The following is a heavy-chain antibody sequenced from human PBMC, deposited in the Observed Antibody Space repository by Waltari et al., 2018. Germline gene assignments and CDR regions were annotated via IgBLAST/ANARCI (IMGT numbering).Heavy chain of an antibody. CDR2: GYTSGST. CDR1: GGSIYNNNYY. CDR3: ARDRNFYDSRGYFYGGFFDY. V-gene: IGHV4-61*02. J-gene: IGHJ4*02. D-gene: IGHD3-22*01. Sequence: QVQLQESCPGLVKPTQTLSPTCTVPGGSIYNNNYYWCVIRPPPGKGREWIGRGYTSGSTEYNPPLKSRVSISVDTSKNQFSLRLNSVTAADTAVYYCARDRNFYDSRGYFYGGFFDYWGQGALVTVSS.